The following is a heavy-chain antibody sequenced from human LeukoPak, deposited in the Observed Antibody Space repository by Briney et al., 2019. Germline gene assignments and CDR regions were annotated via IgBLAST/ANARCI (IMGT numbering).Heavy chain of an antibody. CDR3: ARGGGAYYYDNSGYYRLGFDY. CDR1: GFTFSSYG. J-gene: IGHJ4*02. Sequence: GGSLRLSCAASGFTFSSYGMHWVRQAPGKGLEWVAVISYDGSNKYYADSVKGRFTISRDNSKNTLYLQMNSLRAEDTAVYYCARGGGAYYYDNSGYYRLGFDYWGQGTLVTVSS. CDR2: ISYDGSNK. V-gene: IGHV3-30*03. D-gene: IGHD3-22*01.